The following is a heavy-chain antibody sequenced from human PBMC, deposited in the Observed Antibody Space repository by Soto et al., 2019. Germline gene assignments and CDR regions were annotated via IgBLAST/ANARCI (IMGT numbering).Heavy chain of an antibody. J-gene: IGHJ4*02. D-gene: IGHD6-19*01. CDR1: GCTFTTYS. V-gene: IGHV1-3*01. Sequence: ASVKVSCKASGCTFTTYSMHWVRQAPGQRLEWMGWINAGTGNTKYSQKFQGRVTITRDTSASAAYMELSSLSSEDTAVYYCARAVAVAADFDYWGQGTLVTVSS. CDR3: ARAVAVAADFDY. CDR2: INAGTGNT.